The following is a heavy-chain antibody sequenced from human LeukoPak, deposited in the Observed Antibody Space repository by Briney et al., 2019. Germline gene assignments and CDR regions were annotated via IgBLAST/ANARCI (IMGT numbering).Heavy chain of an antibody. CDR2: ITSSGTNI. CDR1: GFTFSSYE. J-gene: IGHJ4*02. Sequence: GGSLRLSCAASGFTFSSYEMNWVRQAPGKWLEWVSEITSSGTNIYYADSVKGRFTISRDNAKISLYLHMNSLRADDAAVYYCARGRLSMAARYFDCWGQGTLVTVSS. V-gene: IGHV3-48*03. D-gene: IGHD6-6*01. CDR3: ARGRLSMAARYFDC.